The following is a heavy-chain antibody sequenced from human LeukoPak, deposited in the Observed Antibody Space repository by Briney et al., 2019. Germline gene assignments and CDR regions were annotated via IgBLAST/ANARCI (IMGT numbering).Heavy chain of an antibody. CDR2: VSSHVGYT. V-gene: IGHV3-74*01. CDR1: RFTFSSYW. Sequence: AGGSLRLSCTASRFTFSSYWMHWVRHAPGKGQVWVSRVSSHVGYTIYADSVKGRLTISRDNARNTLYLQMNSPRAEDTAVYYCARAQDSYNVLYIDRWGQGTLVTVSS. D-gene: IGHD2-8*01. CDR3: ARAQDSYNVLYIDR. J-gene: IGHJ4*02.